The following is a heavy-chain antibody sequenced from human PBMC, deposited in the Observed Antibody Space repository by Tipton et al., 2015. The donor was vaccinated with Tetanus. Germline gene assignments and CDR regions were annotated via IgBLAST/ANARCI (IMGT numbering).Heavy chain of an antibody. CDR3: IGYDYGDYYFDY. D-gene: IGHD4-17*01. V-gene: IGHV4-39*01. CDR2: FYYSGST. J-gene: IGHJ4*02. Sequence: TLSLTCTVSGDSISSSSYYWGWIRQPPGKGLEWIGSFYYSGSTYYNPSLKSRVTISVDTSKNQFSLKLRPVTAADTAVYFCIGYDYGDYYFDYWGQGTLVTVSS. CDR1: GDSISSSSYY.